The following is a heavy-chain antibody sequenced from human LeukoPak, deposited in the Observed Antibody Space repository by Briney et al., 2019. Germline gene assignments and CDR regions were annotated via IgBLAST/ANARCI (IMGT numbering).Heavy chain of an antibody. J-gene: IGHJ4*02. Sequence: ASVKVSCKASGYTFTGYYMHWVRQAPGQGLEWMGWINPNSGGTNYAQKFQGRVTMTRDTSISTAYMELSRLRSEDMAVYYCARAPARRYFDWFEEDYWGQGTLVTVSS. CDR2: INPNSGGT. V-gene: IGHV1-2*02. CDR1: GYTFTGYY. D-gene: IGHD3-9*01. CDR3: ARAPARRYFDWFEEDY.